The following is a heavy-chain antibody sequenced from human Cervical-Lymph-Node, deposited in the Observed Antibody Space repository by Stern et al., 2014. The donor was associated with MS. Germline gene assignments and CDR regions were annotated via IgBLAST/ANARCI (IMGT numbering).Heavy chain of an antibody. CDR2: IYTSGGP. Sequence: QVQLQESGPGLAKPSQTLSLTCTVSGGSISSGSYYWSWIRQPAGKGLEWIGRIYTSGGPNYNPSLKSRVTISVDTSKNQFFLKRSSVTAADTAVYYCARKTVTTGWYFDLWGRGTLVTVSS. V-gene: IGHV4-61*02. J-gene: IGHJ2*01. CDR1: GGSISSGSYY. CDR3: ARKTVTTGWYFDL. D-gene: IGHD4-17*01.